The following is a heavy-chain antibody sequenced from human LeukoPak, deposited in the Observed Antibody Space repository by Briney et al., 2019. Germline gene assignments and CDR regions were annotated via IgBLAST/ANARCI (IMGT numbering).Heavy chain of an antibody. J-gene: IGHJ6*02. CDR2: MNPNSGNT. CDR1: GYTFTSYD. CDR3: ARDRRDGYNNYYYYYGMDV. V-gene: IGHV1-8*01. Sequence: ASVKVSCKASGYTFTSYDINWVRQATGQGLEWMGWMNPNSGNTGYAQKFQGRVTMTRNTSISTAYMELSSLRSEDTAVYYCARDRRDGYNNYYYYYGMDVWGQGTTVTVSS. D-gene: IGHD5-24*01.